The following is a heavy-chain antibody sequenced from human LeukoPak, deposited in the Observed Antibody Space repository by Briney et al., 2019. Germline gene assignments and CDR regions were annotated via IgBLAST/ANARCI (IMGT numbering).Heavy chain of an antibody. CDR3: ARGQQLVLGWFDP. D-gene: IGHD6-13*01. CDR1: GGSISSSSYY. CDR2: IYYSGST. V-gene: IGHV4-39*01. Sequence: PSETLSLTCTVSGGSISSSSYYWGWIRQPPGKGLEWIGSIYYSGSTYYNPSLKSRVTISVDTSKNQFSLKLSSVTAADTAVYYCARGQQLVLGWFDPWGQGTLVTVSS. J-gene: IGHJ5*02.